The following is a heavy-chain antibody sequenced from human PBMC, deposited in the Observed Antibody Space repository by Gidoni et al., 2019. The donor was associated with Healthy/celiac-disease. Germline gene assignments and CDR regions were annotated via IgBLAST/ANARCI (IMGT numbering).Heavy chain of an antibody. CDR3: ARGCYDSSGYWDYFDY. V-gene: IGHV4-61*02. D-gene: IGHD3-22*01. CDR1: DGSISSGSYP. CDR2: IYTKGGT. J-gene: IGHJ4*02. Sequence: QVQLHESVPGLVKPSKTLSLTCTVSDGSISSGSYPWSWIRQPAGRGLEWCVRIYTKGGTNYNPSIKRRVTISVDTSKNQFSLKLSSVTAADTAVYYCARGCYDSSGYWDYFDYWGQGTLVTVSS.